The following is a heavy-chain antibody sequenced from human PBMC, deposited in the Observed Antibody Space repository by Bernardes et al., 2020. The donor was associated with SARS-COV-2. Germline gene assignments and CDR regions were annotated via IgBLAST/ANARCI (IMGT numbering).Heavy chain of an antibody. CDR1: GITFNNYW. CDR2: IKQDGSEK. V-gene: IGHV3-7*01. CDR3: ALYRNYWEG. Sequence: GGSLRLCCAASGITFNNYWMTWVRQAPGRGLEWVATIKQDGSEKYYVDSVKGRFTISRDNAKNSLFLQMNSLRAEDTAVYYCALYRNYWEGWGQGALVTVSS. J-gene: IGHJ4*02. D-gene: IGHD1-7*01.